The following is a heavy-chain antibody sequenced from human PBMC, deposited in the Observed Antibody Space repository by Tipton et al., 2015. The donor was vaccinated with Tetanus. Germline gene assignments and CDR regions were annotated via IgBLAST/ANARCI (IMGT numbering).Heavy chain of an antibody. CDR2: IYFTGKT. D-gene: IGHD2-15*01. V-gene: IGHV4-59*07. J-gene: IGHJ3*02. CDR3: ARYGKGYCSGGDCYSDGFDI. CDR1: GDSISSYY. Sequence: TLSLTCTVSGDSISSYYWSWIRQPPGRGLEWIGHIYFTGKTQYSLSLKSRVTMSVATSKIQFSLKLSSVTAADTAVYYCARYGKGYCSGGDCYSDGFDIWGQGTMVTVSS.